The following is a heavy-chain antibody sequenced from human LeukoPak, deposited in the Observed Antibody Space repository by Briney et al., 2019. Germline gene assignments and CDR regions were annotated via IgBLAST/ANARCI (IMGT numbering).Heavy chain of an antibody. Sequence: GGSLRLSCAASGFAFSNYLMHWVRQAPGKGLEYVSAITGNGGRTYYADSVQGRFTISRDNAKSTLYLQMGSLRAEDTAVYYCARGGLEPDYWGQGTLVTVSS. CDR2: ITGNGGRT. CDR1: GFAFSNYL. D-gene: IGHD1-1*01. CDR3: ARGGLEPDY. V-gene: IGHV3-64*02. J-gene: IGHJ4*02.